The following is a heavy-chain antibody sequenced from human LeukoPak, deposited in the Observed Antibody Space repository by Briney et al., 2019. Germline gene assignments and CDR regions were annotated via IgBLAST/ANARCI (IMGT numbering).Heavy chain of an antibody. CDR2: ISSSSSYI. D-gene: IGHD5-12*01. CDR1: GFTFSSYS. CDR3: ARLRRSGYDYLYYFDY. Sequence: GGSLRLSCAASGFTFSSYSMNWVRQAPGKGLEWVSSISSSSSYIYCADSVKGRFTISRDNAKNSLYLQMNSLRAEDTAVYYCARLRRSGYDYLYYFDYWGQGTLVTVSS. J-gene: IGHJ4*02. V-gene: IGHV3-21*01.